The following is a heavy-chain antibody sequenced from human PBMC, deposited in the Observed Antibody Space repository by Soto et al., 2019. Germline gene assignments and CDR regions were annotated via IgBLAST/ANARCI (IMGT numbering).Heavy chain of an antibody. CDR2: IIPIFGTA. CDR1: GGTFSSYA. J-gene: IGHJ6*02. D-gene: IGHD6-6*01. CDR3: ARGQRVVKAYYYYYGMDV. Sequence: QVQLVQSGAEVKKPGSSVKVSCKASGGTFSSYAISWVRQAPGQGLEWMGGIIPIFGTANYAQKFQGRVTITADESTSTAYMELSRLRSEDTAVYYCARGQRVVKAYYYYYGMDVWGLVTTVTVSS. V-gene: IGHV1-69*01.